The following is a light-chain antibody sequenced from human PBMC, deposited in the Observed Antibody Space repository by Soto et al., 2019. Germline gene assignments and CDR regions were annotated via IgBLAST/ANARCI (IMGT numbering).Light chain of an antibody. J-gene: IGKJ4*01. Sequence: EIVLTQSPGTLSLSPGERATLSCRATQSVSSPYLAWYQQKPGQAPRLLIYDASNRATGIPARFSGSGSGTDFTLTISSLEPEDFAVYYCQQRSNFGGGTKVDIK. CDR1: QSVSSPY. V-gene: IGKV3-11*01. CDR3: QQRSN. CDR2: DAS.